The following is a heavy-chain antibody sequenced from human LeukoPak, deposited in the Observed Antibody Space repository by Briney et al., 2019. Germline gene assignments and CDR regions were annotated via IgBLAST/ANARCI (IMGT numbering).Heavy chain of an antibody. D-gene: IGHD3-22*01. CDR1: GFTVDGNY. V-gene: IGHV3-53*01. J-gene: IGHJ4*02. CDR3: ARGDDSGYYDYFDY. CDR2: IYTGGNT. Sequence: GGSLRLSCAASGFTVDGNYLSWVRQAPGKGLEWVSTIYTGGNTYYAASVKGRFTISRDFSKNTVFLHMNSLRAEDTAMYYCARGDDSGYYDYFDYWGQGALVTVSS.